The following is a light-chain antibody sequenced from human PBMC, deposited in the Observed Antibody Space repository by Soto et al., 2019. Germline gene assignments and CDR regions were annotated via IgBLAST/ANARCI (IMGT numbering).Light chain of an antibody. J-gene: IGLJ2*01. Sequence: SVLTQPASVSGSPGQSITISCTGTSSDVGGYNYVSWYQQHPGKAPKLMIYEVSNRPSGVSNRFSGSKSGNTASLTISGLQAEDEADYYCSSYTSSSILFGGGTKLTVL. CDR2: EVS. CDR1: SSDVGGYNY. V-gene: IGLV2-14*01. CDR3: SSYTSSSIL.